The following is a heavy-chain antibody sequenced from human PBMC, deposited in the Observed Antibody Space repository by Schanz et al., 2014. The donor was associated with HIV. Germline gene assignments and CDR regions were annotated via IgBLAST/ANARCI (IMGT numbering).Heavy chain of an antibody. CDR3: AKDRGVVSGMVTNYYYGMDV. D-gene: IGHD5-18*01. J-gene: IGHJ6*02. CDR1: GFTFSSYA. CDR2: ISWNSDSK. Sequence: EVQLVESGGGLVQPGGSLRLSCAASGFTFSSYAMSWVRQAPGKGLEWVSGISWNSDSKGYADSVKGRFTISRDNAKNSLYLQMNSLRAEDTALYYCAKDRGVVSGMVTNYYYGMDVWGQGTTVTVSS. V-gene: IGHV3-9*01.